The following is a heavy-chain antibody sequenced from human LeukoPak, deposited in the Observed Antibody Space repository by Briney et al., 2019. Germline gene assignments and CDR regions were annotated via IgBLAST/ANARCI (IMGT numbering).Heavy chain of an antibody. V-gene: IGHV4-4*02. CDR1: GGSISSSNW. CDR3: ARDYYDSSGYGYYYYGMDV. Sequence: SETLSLTCAVSGGSISSSNWWSWVRQPPGKGLEWIGEIYHSGSTNYNPSLKSRVTISVDKSKNQFSLKLSSVTAADTAVYYCARDYYDSSGYGYYYYGMDVWGQGTTVTVSS. CDR2: IYHSGST. J-gene: IGHJ6*02. D-gene: IGHD3-22*01.